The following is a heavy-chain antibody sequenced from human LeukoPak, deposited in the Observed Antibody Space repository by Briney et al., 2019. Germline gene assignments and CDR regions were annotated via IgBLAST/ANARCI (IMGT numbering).Heavy chain of an antibody. V-gene: IGHV3-30*18. CDR1: GFTFSSYG. CDR2: ISYDGSNK. CDR3: AKEVEGVGATTAYYYYYMDV. J-gene: IGHJ6*03. D-gene: IGHD1-26*01. Sequence: GRSLRLPCAASGFTFSSYGMHWVRHAPGKGLELVAVISYDGSNKYYADSVKGRFTISRDNSKNTLYLQMNSLRAEDTAVYYCAKEVEGVGATTAYYYYYMDVWGKGTTVTVSS.